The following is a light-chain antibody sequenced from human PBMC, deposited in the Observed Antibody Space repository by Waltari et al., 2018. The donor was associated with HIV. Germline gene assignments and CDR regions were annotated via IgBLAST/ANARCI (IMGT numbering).Light chain of an antibody. CDR2: KAS. CDR3: QQYSSDPLT. CDR1: QRISNW. J-gene: IGKJ4*01. V-gene: IGKV1-5*03. Sequence: DIQMTQSLSTVSASVGEKIIITCRASQRISNWLAWFQQKPGKAPKLLIYKASNLESGVPSRFSGSGSGTEFTLTINSLQPDDFATYFCQQYSSDPLTFGRGTRVEVK.